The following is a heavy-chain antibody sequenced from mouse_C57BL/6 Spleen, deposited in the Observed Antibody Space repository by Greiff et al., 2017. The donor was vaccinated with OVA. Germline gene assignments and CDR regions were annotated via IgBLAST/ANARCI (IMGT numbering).Heavy chain of an antibody. J-gene: IGHJ2*01. CDR2: ISDGGSYT. Sequence: EVKVVESGGGLVKPGGSLKLSCAASGFTFSSYAMSWVRQTPEKRLEWVATISDGGSYTYYPDNVKGRFTISRDNAKNSLYLQMSHLKSEDTAMYYCARAGYSNYFDYWGQGTTLTVSS. V-gene: IGHV5-4*03. CDR1: GFTFSSYA. D-gene: IGHD2-5*01. CDR3: ARAGYSNYFDY.